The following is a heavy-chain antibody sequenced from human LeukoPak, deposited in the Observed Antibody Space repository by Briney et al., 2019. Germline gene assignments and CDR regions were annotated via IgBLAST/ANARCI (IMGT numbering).Heavy chain of an antibody. J-gene: IGHJ6*03. CDR1: GGSISSHY. CDR2: ISSSGSA. Sequence: SETLSLTCNVSGGSISSHYWNWIRQPAGKGLEWIGRISSSGSANYNPSLKSRVTLSVDTSKKQLSLTLNSVTAADTAVFYCATEPTRTPYYYMDVWGTGTTVIVSS. CDR3: ATEPTRTPYYYMDV. V-gene: IGHV4-4*07. D-gene: IGHD1-1*01.